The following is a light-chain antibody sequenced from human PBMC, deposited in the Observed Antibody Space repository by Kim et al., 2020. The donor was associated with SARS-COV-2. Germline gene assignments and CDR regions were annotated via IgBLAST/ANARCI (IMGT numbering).Light chain of an antibody. CDR2: KNN. J-gene: IGLJ3*02. V-gene: IGLV10-54*01. CDR1: SNGLGNEV. Sequence: TATLTSTDTSNGLGNEVATWLQQHQGHPPKLLSSKNNNRPSGVSDRFSASRSGDTASLTITGLQPEDEADYYCSAWDSSLSAWVFGGGTKLTV. CDR3: SAWDSSLSAWV.